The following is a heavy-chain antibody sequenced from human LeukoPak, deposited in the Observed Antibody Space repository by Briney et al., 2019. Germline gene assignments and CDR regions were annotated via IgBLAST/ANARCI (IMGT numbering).Heavy chain of an antibody. J-gene: IGHJ4*02. V-gene: IGHV4-59*01. Sequence: PSETLSLTCTVSGVSISSYYWSWLRQPPGKGLEGCGYIYYSGSTNYNPSLKGRVTISVATSKNQFSLKLSSVTAADTAVYYCARSGLWFGELMGYWGQGTLVTVSS. CDR1: GVSISSYY. CDR3: ARSGLWFGELMGY. D-gene: IGHD3-10*01. CDR2: IYYSGST.